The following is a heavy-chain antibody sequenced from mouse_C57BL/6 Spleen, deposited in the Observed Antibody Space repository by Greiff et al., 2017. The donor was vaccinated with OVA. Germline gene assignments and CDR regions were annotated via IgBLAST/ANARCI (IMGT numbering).Heavy chain of an antibody. J-gene: IGHJ3*01. V-gene: IGHV3-6*01. Sequence: EVQLQESGPGLVKPSQSLSLTCSVTGYSITSGYYWNWIRQFPGNKLEWMGYISYDGSNNYNPSLKNRISITRDTSKNQFFLKLNSVTTEDTATYYWAREQGAWFAYWGQGTLVTVSA. CDR1: GYSITSGYY. CDR3: AREQGAWFAY. CDR2: ISYDGSN.